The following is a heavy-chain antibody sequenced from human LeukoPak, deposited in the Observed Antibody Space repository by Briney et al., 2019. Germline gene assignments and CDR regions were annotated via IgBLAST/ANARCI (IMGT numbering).Heavy chain of an antibody. D-gene: IGHD3-3*01. V-gene: IGHV3-7*01. CDR1: GFTFTTNW. CDR2: INQDGSEK. J-gene: IGHJ4*02. Sequence: GGSLRLSCAASGFTFTTNWMTWVRQAPGKGLEWVATINQDGSEKYYVDSVKGRFTISRDNAKNSLFLQMNSLRAEDTAVYYCTRDRITDFWSGYYTNYFDYWGQGTLVAVSS. CDR3: TRDRITDFWSGYYTNYFDY.